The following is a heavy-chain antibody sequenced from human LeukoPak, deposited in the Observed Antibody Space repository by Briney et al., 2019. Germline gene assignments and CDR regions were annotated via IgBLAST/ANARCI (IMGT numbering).Heavy chain of an antibody. V-gene: IGHV4-34*01. CDR1: GGSFSGYY. J-gene: IGHJ4*02. CDR3: ARRGVTTVTRAYYFDY. CDR2: INHSGST. D-gene: IGHD4-17*01. Sequence: SETLSVTRAVYGGSFSGYYWSWIRQPPGKGLEWIGEINHSGSTNYNPSLKSRVTISVDTSKNQFSLKLSSVTAADTAVYYCARRGVTTVTRAYYFDYWGQGTLASASS.